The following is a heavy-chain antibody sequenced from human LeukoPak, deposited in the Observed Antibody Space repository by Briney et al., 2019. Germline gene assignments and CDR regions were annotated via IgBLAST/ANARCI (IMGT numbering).Heavy chain of an antibody. Sequence: PSETLSLTCTVSGYSVSSGYYWGWIRQPPGKGLEWLGNIYPRGSAYYNPSLKNRVTISVDTSKNQFSLKLSSVTAADTAVYYCATGSSRVPYYMDVWGKGTTVTVSS. CDR1: GYSVSSGYY. J-gene: IGHJ6*03. CDR3: ATGSSRVPYYMDV. V-gene: IGHV4-38-2*02. CDR2: IYPRGSA. D-gene: IGHD6-6*01.